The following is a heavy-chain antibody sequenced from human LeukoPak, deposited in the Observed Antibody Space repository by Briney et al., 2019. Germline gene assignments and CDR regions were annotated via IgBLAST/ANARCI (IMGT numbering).Heavy chain of an antibody. CDR1: GYTLTELS. CDR3: ATVDIVATMEPFDY. V-gene: IGHV1-24*01. J-gene: IGHJ4*02. CDR2: FDPEDGET. D-gene: IGHD5-12*01. Sequence: ASVKVSCKVSGYTLTELSMHWVRQAPGKGLEWMGGFDPEDGETIYAQKFQGRVTMTEDTSTDTAYMELSSLRSEDTAVYYCATVDIVATMEPFDYWGQGTLVTVSS.